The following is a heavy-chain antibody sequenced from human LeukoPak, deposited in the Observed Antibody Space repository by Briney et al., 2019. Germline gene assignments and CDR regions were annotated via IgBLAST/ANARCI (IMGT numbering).Heavy chain of an antibody. Sequence: GESLKISCKGSGYSFTSYWIGWVRQMPGKGLEWMGIIYPGDSDTRYSPSFQGQVTISADKSISTAYLQWSSLKASDTAMYYCARQGITMVRGVITNWFDPWGQGTLVTVSS. D-gene: IGHD3-10*01. J-gene: IGHJ5*02. CDR3: ARQGITMVRGVITNWFDP. CDR2: IYPGDSDT. CDR1: GYSFTSYW. V-gene: IGHV5-51*01.